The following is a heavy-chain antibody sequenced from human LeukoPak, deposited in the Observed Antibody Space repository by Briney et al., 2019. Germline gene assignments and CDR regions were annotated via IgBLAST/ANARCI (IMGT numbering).Heavy chain of an antibody. D-gene: IGHD2-21*02. Sequence: SETLSLTCTVSGTFVSGFYWTWIRQPPGKGLEWIGFIYSTGTTSYNSSLQSRVSISVDRSKNQFSLKLSSVTAADTAVYYCARARLNAFDIWGQGTMVTVSS. CDR1: GTFVSGFY. J-gene: IGHJ3*02. V-gene: IGHV4-4*09. CDR3: ARARLNAFDI. CDR2: IYSTGTT.